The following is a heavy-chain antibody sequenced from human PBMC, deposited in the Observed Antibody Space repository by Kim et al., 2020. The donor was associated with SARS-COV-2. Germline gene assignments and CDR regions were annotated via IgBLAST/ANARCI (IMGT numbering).Heavy chain of an antibody. Sequence: GGSLRLSCAASGFTFSSYSMNWVRQAPGKGLEWVSYISSSSSTIYYADSVKGRFTISRDNAKNSLYPQMNSLRDEDTAVYYCARDGLLWFGEFTYFDYWGQGTLVTVSS. CDR3: ARDGLLWFGEFTYFDY. CDR2: ISSSSSTI. D-gene: IGHD3-10*01. J-gene: IGHJ4*02. CDR1: GFTFSSYS. V-gene: IGHV3-48*02.